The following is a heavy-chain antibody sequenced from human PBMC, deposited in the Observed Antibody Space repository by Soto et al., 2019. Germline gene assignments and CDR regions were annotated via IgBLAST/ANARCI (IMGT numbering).Heavy chain of an antibody. Sequence: SETLSLTCAVYGGSFSGYYWSWIRQPPGKGLEWIGEINHSGSTNYNPSLKSRVTISVDTSKNQFSLKLSSVTAADTAVYYCARVSGLYLAAQCWGQGTLVTVSS. J-gene: IGHJ4*02. CDR1: GGSFSGYY. V-gene: IGHV4-34*01. CDR3: ARVSGLYLAAQC. CDR2: INHSGST. D-gene: IGHD3-10*01.